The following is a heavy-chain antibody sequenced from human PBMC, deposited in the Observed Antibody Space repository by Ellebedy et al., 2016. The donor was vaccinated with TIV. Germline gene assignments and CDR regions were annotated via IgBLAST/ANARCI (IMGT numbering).Heavy chain of an antibody. Sequence: GGSLRLXXAASGFTFSDYWMNWVRQAPGKGLEWVSSISSDSSYIYYADSVKGRFTISRDNAKNSLYLQMNSLRAEDTAVYYTYSGGYWGQGTLVTVSS. CDR3: YSGGY. CDR1: GFTFSDYW. J-gene: IGHJ4*02. D-gene: IGHD1-26*01. CDR2: ISSDSSYI. V-gene: IGHV3-21*01.